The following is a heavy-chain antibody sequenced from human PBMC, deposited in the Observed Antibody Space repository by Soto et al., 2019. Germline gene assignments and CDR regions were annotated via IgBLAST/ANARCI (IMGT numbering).Heavy chain of an antibody. V-gene: IGHV4-34*01. CDR3: ARDPTTAALDY. Sequence: SGSTNYNPSLKSRVTISVDTSKNQFSLKLSSVTAADTAVYYCARDPTTAALDYWGQGTLVTVSS. CDR2: SGST. D-gene: IGHD6-13*01. J-gene: IGHJ4*02.